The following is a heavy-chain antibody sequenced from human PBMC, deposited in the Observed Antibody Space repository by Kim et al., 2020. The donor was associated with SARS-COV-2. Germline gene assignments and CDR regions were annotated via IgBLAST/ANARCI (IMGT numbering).Heavy chain of an antibody. CDR2: ISAYNGNT. D-gene: IGHD1-26*01. CDR3: ARDEDAVGATTFDY. CDR1: GYTFTSYG. V-gene: IGHV1-18*04. J-gene: IGHJ4*02. Sequence: ASVKVSCKASGYTFTSYGISWVRQAPGQGLEWMGWISAYNGNTNYAQKLQGRVTMTTDTSTSTAYMELRSLRSDDTAVYYCARDEDAVGATTFDYWGQGTLVTVSS.